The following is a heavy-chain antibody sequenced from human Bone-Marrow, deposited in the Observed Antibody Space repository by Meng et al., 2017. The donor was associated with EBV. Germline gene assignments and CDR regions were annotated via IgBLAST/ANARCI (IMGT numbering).Heavy chain of an antibody. Sequence: QVQLQQWGAGLFKPSVALSLTCAVYGGSFSGYYWSWIRQPPGKGLEWIGEINHSGSTNYNPSLKSRVTISVDTSKNQFSLKLSSVTAADTAVYYCARGGGLGVVVAAQTNWFDPWGQGTLVTVSS. J-gene: IGHJ5*02. CDR1: GGSFSGYY. CDR3: ARGGGLGVVVAAQTNWFDP. V-gene: IGHV4-34*01. CDR2: INHSGST. D-gene: IGHD2-15*01.